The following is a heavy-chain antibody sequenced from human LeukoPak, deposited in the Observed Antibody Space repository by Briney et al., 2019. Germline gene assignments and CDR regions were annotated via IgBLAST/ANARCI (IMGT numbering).Heavy chain of an antibody. CDR1: GGSIGTLY. J-gene: IGHJ5*01. CDR3: ARVYCGGDCYHVIWFDP. CDR2: IYYSGST. V-gene: IGHV4-59*11. D-gene: IGHD2-21*02. Sequence: PSETLSLTCTVSGGSIGTLYWSWIRQPPGKGLEWIGYIYYSGSTDYNPSLKNRVTISVDTSKNQFSLRLSSVTAADTAVYYCARVYCGGDCYHVIWFDPWGQGTLVTVSS.